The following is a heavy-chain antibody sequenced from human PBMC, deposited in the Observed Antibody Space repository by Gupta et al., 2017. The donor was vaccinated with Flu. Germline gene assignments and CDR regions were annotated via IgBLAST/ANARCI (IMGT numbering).Heavy chain of an antibody. CDR3: SRDYYDTEEYYYGTDV. V-gene: IGHV3-49*03. D-gene: IGHD3-22*01. Sequence: SWFRQAPGKGLEWVGFIRRKAYGGITEYAASVKGRFTISRDDPKSIVYLQMNSLKTEDSAVYYCSRDYYDTEEYYYGTDVWGQGTTVTVSS. J-gene: IGHJ6*02. CDR2: IRRKAYGGIT.